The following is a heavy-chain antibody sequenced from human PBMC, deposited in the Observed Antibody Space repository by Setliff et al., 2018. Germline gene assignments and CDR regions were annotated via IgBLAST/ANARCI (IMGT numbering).Heavy chain of an antibody. J-gene: IGHJ4*02. V-gene: IGHV1-18*01. CDR2: ISGYNSDA. D-gene: IGHD2-21*01. CDR1: GYTFTTYG. Sequence: ASVKVSCKTSGYTFTTYGISWMRQAPGQRLEWMGWISGYNSDANYAQNLQGRVTLTTDTSTSAAYMELRSLKSDDTAVYYCARTSKGDGYRADYWGQGTRVT. CDR3: ARTSKGDGYRADY.